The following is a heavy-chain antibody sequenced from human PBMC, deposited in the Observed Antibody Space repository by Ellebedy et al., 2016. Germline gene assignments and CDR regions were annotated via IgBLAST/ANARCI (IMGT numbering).Heavy chain of an antibody. D-gene: IGHD6-19*01. CDR3: ARCRPAYRSGWYVGGHLGGMDV. V-gene: IGHV3-23*01. Sequence: GGSLRLSXAASGFAFSSYALGWVRQAPGKGLEWVSTISTSGDRIFYADSVKGRFTISRDNSNNMLYLQMNGLRADHTAVYFCARCRPAYRSGWYVGGHLGGMDVWGQGTTVTVSS. CDR2: ISTSGDRI. J-gene: IGHJ6*02. CDR1: GFAFSSYA.